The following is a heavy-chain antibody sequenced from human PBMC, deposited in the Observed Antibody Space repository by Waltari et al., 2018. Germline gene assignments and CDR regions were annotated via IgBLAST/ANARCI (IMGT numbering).Heavy chain of an antibody. V-gene: IGHV4-39*07. CDR2: IYYSGST. D-gene: IGHD3-3*01. Sequence: QVQLQESGPGLVKPSETLSLTCTVSGGSISSYYWGWIRQPPGKGLEWIGSIYYSGSTYYNPSLKCRVTISVDTSKNQFSLKLSSVTAADTAVYYCARQSGFWSGYYTNWFDPWGQGTLVTVSS. J-gene: IGHJ5*02. CDR3: ARQSGFWSGYYTNWFDP. CDR1: GGSISSYY.